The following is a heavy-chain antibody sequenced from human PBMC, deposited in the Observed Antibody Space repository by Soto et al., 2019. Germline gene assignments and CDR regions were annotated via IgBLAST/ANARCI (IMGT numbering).Heavy chain of an antibody. CDR2: IIPSFGTA. J-gene: IGHJ4*02. Sequence: QVQLVQSGAEVKKPGSSVKVSCKASGGTFSSYAISWVRQAPGHGLEWMGGIIPSFGTANYAQKLQGRVTITADKSTRTDYMVLSSLRAEDTAVYYCARVLSPDYHGGIALCLWGQGTLVTGSS. CDR1: GGTFSSYA. D-gene: IGHD3-16*01. V-gene: IGHV1-69*06. CDR3: ARVLSPDYHGGIALCL.